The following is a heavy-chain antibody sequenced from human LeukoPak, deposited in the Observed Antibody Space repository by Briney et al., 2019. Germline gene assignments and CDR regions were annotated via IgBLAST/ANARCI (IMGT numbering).Heavy chain of an antibody. J-gene: IGHJ4*02. D-gene: IGHD6-13*01. V-gene: IGHV3-7*01. CDR1: GFTFSSYW. CDR2: IKQDGSEK. Sequence: PGGSLRLSCAASGFTFSSYWMSWVRQAPGKGLEWVANIKQDGSEKYYVDSVKGRFTISRDNAKNSLYLQMNSLRAEDTAVYYCARGGQQQLVSGYFDYWGQGTLLTVSS. CDR3: ARGGQQQLVSGYFDY.